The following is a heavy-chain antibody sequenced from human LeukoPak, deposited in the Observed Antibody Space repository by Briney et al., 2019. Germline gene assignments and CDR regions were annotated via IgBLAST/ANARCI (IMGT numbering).Heavy chain of an antibody. J-gene: IGHJ5*02. CDR2: IYHRGST. CDR3: ARDRYCSSTSCWGWFDP. CDR1: GYSISSGYY. D-gene: IGHD2-2*01. Sequence: SETLSLTCAVSGYSISSGYYWGWIRQPPGKGLEWIGSIYHRGSTYYNPSLKSRVTISVDTSKNQFSLKLSSVTAADTAVYYCARDRYCSSTSCWGWFDPWGQGTLVTVSS. V-gene: IGHV4-38-2*02.